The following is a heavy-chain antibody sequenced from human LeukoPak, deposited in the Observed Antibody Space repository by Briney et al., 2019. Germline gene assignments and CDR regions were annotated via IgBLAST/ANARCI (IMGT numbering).Heavy chain of an antibody. CDR2: ISSSSSYI. CDR1: GFTFSSYS. J-gene: IGHJ5*02. CDR3: ARDSHIAATGIQRGRFDP. D-gene: IGHD6-13*01. V-gene: IGHV3-21*01. Sequence: GGSLRLSCAASGFTFSSYSMNWVRQAPGKGLEWVSSISSSSSYIYYADSVKGRFTISRDNAKNSLYLQMNSLRAEDTAVYYCARDSHIAATGIQRGRFDPWGQGTLVTVSS.